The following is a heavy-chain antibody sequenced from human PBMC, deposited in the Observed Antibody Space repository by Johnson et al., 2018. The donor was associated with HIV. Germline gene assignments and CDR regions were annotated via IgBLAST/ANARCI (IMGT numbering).Heavy chain of an antibody. CDR3: AREMGWEDAFDI. D-gene: IGHD6-19*01. V-gene: IGHV3-11*04. CDR2: ISNTGATT. J-gene: IGHJ3*02. Sequence: QVQLVESGGGLVKPGGSLRLSCAASGFSFSDYYMSWVRQAPGKGLEWVSYISNTGATTYYADSVKGRFTISRDNAKNSLYLQMNSLRAEDTAVYYCAREMGWEDAFDIWGQGTMVTVSS. CDR1: GFSFSDYY.